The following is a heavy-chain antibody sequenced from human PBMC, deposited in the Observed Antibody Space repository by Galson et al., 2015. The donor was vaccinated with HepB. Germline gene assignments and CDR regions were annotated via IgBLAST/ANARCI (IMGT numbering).Heavy chain of an antibody. CDR1: GFTFSSYA. CDR3: AKSVIWFGELLDYFDY. CDR2: ISGSGGST. Sequence: SLRLSCAASGFTFSSYAMSWVRQAPGKGLEWVSAISGSGGSTYYADSVKGRFTISRDNSKNTLYLQMNSLRAEDTAVYYCAKSVIWFGELLDYFDYWGQGTLVTVSS. J-gene: IGHJ4*02. D-gene: IGHD3-10*01. V-gene: IGHV3-23*01.